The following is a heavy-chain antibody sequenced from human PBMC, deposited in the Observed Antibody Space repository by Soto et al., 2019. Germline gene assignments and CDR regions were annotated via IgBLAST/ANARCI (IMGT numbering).Heavy chain of an antibody. CDR2: ISYDGSNK. CDR1: GFTFSSYG. Sequence: QVQLVESGGGVVQPGRSLRLSCAASGFTFSSYGMHWVRQAPGKGLEWVAVISYDGSNKYYADSVKGRFTISRDNSKNTLYLQMNSLRAEDTAVYYCAKPEVYSSGWYDYWGQGTLVTVSS. V-gene: IGHV3-30*18. CDR3: AKPEVYSSGWYDY. J-gene: IGHJ4*02. D-gene: IGHD6-19*01.